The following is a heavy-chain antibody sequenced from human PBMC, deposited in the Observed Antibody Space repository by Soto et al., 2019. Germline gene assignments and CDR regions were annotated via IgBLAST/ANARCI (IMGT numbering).Heavy chain of an antibody. J-gene: IGHJ6*02. CDR3: ARDGGSSGDYYYYGMDV. D-gene: IGHD6-13*01. Sequence: ASVKVSCKTSGFTFSSSAVHWVRQARGHRLQWIGWIDVGSGNANYAQMLQERIGISRDMSTSTAYMELSSLRSEDTAVYYCARDGGSSGDYYYYGMDVWGQGTTVTVSS. CDR2: IDVGSGNA. CDR1: GFTFSSSA. V-gene: IGHV1-58*01.